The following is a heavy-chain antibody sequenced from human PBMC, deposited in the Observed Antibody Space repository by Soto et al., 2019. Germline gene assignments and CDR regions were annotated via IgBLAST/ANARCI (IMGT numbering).Heavy chain of an antibody. V-gene: IGHV3-23*01. Sequence: EVQLLESGGGLVQPGGSLRLSCAASGFTFSSYAMSWVRQAPGKGLEWVSAISGSGGSTYYADSVKGRFTISRDNSKTTLYLQMNSLRAEDTAVYYCAKGYARRYYLFDYWGQGTLVTVSS. CDR3: AKGYARRYYLFDY. CDR2: ISGSGGST. CDR1: GFTFSSYA. D-gene: IGHD1-26*01. J-gene: IGHJ4*02.